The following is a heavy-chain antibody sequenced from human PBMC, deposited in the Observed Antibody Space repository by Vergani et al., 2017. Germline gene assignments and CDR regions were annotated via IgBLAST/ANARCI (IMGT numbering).Heavy chain of an antibody. D-gene: IGHD3-3*01. V-gene: IGHV3-66*02. CDR3: ARHPYSRFWSGTQDAFDI. CDR2: IYSGGST. Sequence: EVQLLESGGGLVQPGGSLRLSCAASGFTVSSNYMSWVRQAPGKGLEWVSVIYSGGSTYYADSVKGRFTISRDNSKNTLYLQMNSLRAEDTAVYYCARHPYSRFWSGTQDAFDIWGQGTMVTVSS. J-gene: IGHJ3*02. CDR1: GFTVSSNY.